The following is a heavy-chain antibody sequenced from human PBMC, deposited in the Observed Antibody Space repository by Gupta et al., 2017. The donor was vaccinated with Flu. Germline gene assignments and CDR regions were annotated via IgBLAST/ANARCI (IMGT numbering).Heavy chain of an antibody. J-gene: IGHJ3*02. CDR1: GYTLTELS. CDR3: ASYYHILTGYVFDI. D-gene: IGHD3-9*01. Sequence: QVQLVQSGAEVKKPGASVKVSCRVSGYTLTELSIPWVRQAPGKGLEWMGAFDPEDDETMSQKFQGRVTMTEDTSTDTAYMKLSSLRSEDTAVYYCASYYHILTGYVFDIWGQGTMVTVSS. V-gene: IGHV1-24*01. CDR2: FDPEDDET.